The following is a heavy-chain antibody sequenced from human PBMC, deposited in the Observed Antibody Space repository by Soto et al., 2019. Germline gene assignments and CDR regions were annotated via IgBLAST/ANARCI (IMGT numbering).Heavy chain of an antibody. J-gene: IGHJ5*02. D-gene: IGHD5-18*01. CDR1: GFTFSSYA. CDR3: ARRGYNSYGQGWFDP. V-gene: IGHV3-30-3*01. Sequence: QVQLVESGGGVVQPGRSLRLSCAASGFTFSSYAMHWVRQAPGKGLEWVAVISYDGSNKYYADSVKGRFTISRDNSKNTLYLQMNSLRAEDTAVYYCARRGYNSYGQGWFDPWGQGTLVTVSS. CDR2: ISYDGSNK.